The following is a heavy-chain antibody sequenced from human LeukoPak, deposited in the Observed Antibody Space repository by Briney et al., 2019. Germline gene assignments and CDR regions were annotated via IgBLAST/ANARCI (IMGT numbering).Heavy chain of an antibody. D-gene: IGHD3-22*01. V-gene: IGHV1-69*04. Sequence: SVKVSCKASGGTFSSYAISWVRQAPGQGLEWMGRIIPILGIANYAQKFQGRVTITADKSTSTACMELSSLRSEDTAVYYCASPSHYYDSSGYYPFDYWGQGTLVTVSS. CDR1: GGTFSSYA. CDR3: ASPSHYYDSSGYYPFDY. J-gene: IGHJ4*02. CDR2: IIPILGIA.